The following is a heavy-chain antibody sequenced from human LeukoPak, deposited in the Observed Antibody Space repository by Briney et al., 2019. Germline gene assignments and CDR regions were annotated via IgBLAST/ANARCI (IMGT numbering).Heavy chain of an antibody. J-gene: IGHJ4*02. D-gene: IGHD3-22*01. CDR1: GGSISSSSYY. CDR3: ANEIPRGYYYDSSGYYFDY. V-gene: IGHV4-39*01. Sequence: SETLSLTCTVSGGSISSSSYYWGWIRQPPGKGLEWIGSIYYSGSTYYNPSLKSRVTISVDTSKNQFSLKLSSVTAADTAVYYCANEIPRGYYYDSSGYYFDYWGQGTLVTVSS. CDR2: IYYSGST.